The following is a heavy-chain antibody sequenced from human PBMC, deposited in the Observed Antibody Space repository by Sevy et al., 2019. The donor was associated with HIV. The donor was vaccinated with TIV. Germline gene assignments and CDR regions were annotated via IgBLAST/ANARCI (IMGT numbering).Heavy chain of an antibody. Sequence: GGSLRLSCAASGFTFSNAWMSWVRQAPGKGLEWVGRIKSKTDGGTTDYAAPVKGRFTISRVDSKNTLYLQMNSLKTEDTAVYYCTTAGPDYYDSSGYYSDYWGQGTLVTVSS. CDR1: GFTFSNAW. CDR3: TTAGPDYYDSSGYYSDY. J-gene: IGHJ4*02. V-gene: IGHV3-15*01. D-gene: IGHD3-22*01. CDR2: IKSKTDGGTT.